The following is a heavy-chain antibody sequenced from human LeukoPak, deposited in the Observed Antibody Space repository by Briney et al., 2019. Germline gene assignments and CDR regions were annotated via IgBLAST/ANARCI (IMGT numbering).Heavy chain of an antibody. CDR2: INTNTGNP. CDR1: GYTFTSYA. Sequence: ASVKVSCKASGYTFTSYAMNWVRQAPGQGLERMGWINTNTGNPTYAQGFTGRFVFSLDTSVSTAYLQISSLKAEDTAVYYCARSITMVRGVIGLPGYWGQGTLVTVSS. CDR3: ARSITMVRGVIGLPGY. J-gene: IGHJ4*02. V-gene: IGHV7-4-1*02. D-gene: IGHD3-10*01.